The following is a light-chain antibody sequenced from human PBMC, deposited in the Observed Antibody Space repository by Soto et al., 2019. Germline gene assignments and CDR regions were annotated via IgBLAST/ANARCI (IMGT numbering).Light chain of an antibody. V-gene: IGLV2-8*01. CDR2: EVT. J-gene: IGLJ2*01. Sequence: QSALTQPPSASGSPGQSVTISCTGTSSDVGGYNYVSWYQQYPGKAPKLMIYEVTKRPSGVPDRFSGSKSGSTASLTVSGLQAEDEADYYCSSYAGSNNLLFGGGTQLTVL. CDR1: SSDVGGYNY. CDR3: SSYAGSNNLL.